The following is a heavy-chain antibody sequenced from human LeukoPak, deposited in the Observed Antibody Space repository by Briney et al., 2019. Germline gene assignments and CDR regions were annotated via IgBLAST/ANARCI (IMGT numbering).Heavy chain of an antibody. D-gene: IGHD4-11*01. V-gene: IGHV3-48*01. CDR3: ANTVTSYYYYGMDV. CDR1: GFIFSQYS. CDR2: IRSSSET. J-gene: IGHJ6*02. Sequence: QTGGSLRLSCAASGFIFSQYSMNWVRQAPGKGLEWVSHIRSSSETFYADSVKGRFTISRDNARNSLYLQMNNLRGEDTAIYYCANTVTSYYYYGMDVWGQGTTVTVSS.